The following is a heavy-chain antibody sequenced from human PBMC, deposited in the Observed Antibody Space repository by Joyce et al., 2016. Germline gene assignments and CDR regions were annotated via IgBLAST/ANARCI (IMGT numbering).Heavy chain of an antibody. CDR3: AVPHSDRSCSGGSCYSPFDS. V-gene: IGHV3-23*01. CDR2: IGGSGGST. Sequence: EVQLLESGGGLVQPGGSLRLSCQTSGFTFSNYAMSWVRQAPGKGLEWVAAIGGSGGSTYYPDSLKGRFTISKDFSKNTLNLQMNSLRTEDTAVYYCAVPHSDRSCSGGSCYSPFDSWGQGILVTVSS. CDR1: GFTFSNYA. D-gene: IGHD2-15*01. J-gene: IGHJ4*02.